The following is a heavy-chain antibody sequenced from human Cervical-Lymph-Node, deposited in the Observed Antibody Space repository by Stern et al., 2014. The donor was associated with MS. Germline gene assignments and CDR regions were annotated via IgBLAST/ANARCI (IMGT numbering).Heavy chain of an antibody. V-gene: IGHV1-2*02. Sequence: VQLLESGAEVKKPGASVKVSCKASGYTFTGYYMHWVRQAPGQGLEWMGWINPNSGGTNYAQKFQGRVTMTRDTSISTAYMELSRLRSDDTAVYYCARVPYYDFWSGPFDYWGQGTLVTVSS. J-gene: IGHJ4*02. D-gene: IGHD3-3*01. CDR1: GYTFTGYY. CDR3: ARVPYYDFWSGPFDY. CDR2: INPNSGGT.